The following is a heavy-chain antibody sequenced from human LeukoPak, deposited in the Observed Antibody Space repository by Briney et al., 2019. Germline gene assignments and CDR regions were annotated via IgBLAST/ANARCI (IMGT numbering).Heavy chain of an antibody. CDR2: IIAILGIA. CDR1: GGTFSSYA. Sequence: SVKVSCKASGGTFSSYAISWVRQAPGQGLEWMGRIIAILGIANYAQKFQGRVTMTRDTSTSTVYMDLSSLRSEDTAVYYCARGNDWFDPWGQGTLVTVSS. J-gene: IGHJ5*02. V-gene: IGHV1-69*04. D-gene: IGHD4-11*01. CDR3: ARGNDWFDP.